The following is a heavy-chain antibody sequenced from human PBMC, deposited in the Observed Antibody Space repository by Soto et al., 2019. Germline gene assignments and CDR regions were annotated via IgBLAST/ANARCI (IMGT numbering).Heavy chain of an antibody. CDR2: ISGAGGST. V-gene: IGHV3-23*01. D-gene: IGHD3-16*01. CDR3: TKGWGDY. J-gene: IGHJ4*02. CDR1: GFTFSTYL. Sequence: EAQVLESGGGLVQPGGSLRLSCLASGFTFSTYLMGWVRQAPGKGLEWVSGISGAGGSTSYADSVKGRFTISRDNSKNTLYLQMNSLRAEDTAVYYCTKGWGDYWGQGTLVTVS.